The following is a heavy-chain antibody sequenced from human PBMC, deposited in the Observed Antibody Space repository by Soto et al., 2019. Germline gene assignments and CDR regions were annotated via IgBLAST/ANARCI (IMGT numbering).Heavy chain of an antibody. CDR2: IYYSGST. CDR3: ARANGIAVLPGAMEDVYFDY. V-gene: IGHV4-4*02. CDR1: SGSVSSSNW. Sequence: SETLSLTCAVSSGSVSSSNWWSWVRQPPRKELEWIGYIYYSGSTYYNPSLKSRVTISVDKSKNQFSLKLTSVTAADTAVYYCARANGIAVLPGAMEDVYFDYWGQGARVTVSS. D-gene: IGHD2-2*01. J-gene: IGHJ4*02.